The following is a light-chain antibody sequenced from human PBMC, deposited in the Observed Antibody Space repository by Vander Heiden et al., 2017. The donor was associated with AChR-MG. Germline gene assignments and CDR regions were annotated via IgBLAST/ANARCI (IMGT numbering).Light chain of an antibody. CDR2: DVS. J-gene: IGLJ3*02. CDR1: SSDVGGYNS. V-gene: IGLV2-14*03. CDR3: SSYTSSSTLM. Sequence: QSALTQPAYVSGSPGQSITIDCTGTSSDVGGYNSVSLYQRHPGKTPKLMIYDVSHRPAGVSNRFSGSKSGNTASLTISCLQAEDEADYYSSSYTSSSTLMFGGGTKLTVL.